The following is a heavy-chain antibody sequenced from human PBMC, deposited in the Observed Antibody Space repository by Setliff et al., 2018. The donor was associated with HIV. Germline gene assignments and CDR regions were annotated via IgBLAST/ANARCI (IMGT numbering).Heavy chain of an antibody. D-gene: IGHD6-6*01. V-gene: IGHV4-4*07. CDR1: GGSVSNYY. CDR2: INTSGST. J-gene: IGHJ6*03. CDR3: ARAEQLALGDYYYMDV. Sequence: PSETLSLTCTVSGGSVSNYYWTWIRQSAGKGLEWIGHINTSGSTKYNPSLKSRLTMSVDSSGNQFSLTLTSVTAADTAVYYCARAEQLALGDYYYMDVWGKGTTVTVSS.